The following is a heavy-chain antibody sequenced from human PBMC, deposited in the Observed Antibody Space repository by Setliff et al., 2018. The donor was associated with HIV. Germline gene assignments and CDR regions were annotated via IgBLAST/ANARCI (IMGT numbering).Heavy chain of an antibody. CDR1: GGSFSGYY. D-gene: IGHD3-10*01. J-gene: IGHJ4*02. CDR2: INHSGST. CDR3: SRRAGSDYFTRFDY. V-gene: IGHV4-34*01. Sequence: ASETLSLTCAVYGGSFSGYYWSWIRQSPGKGLEWIGEINHSGSTNYNPSLKIRVTILGDTSKNQFSLKLSSVTAADTAVYYCSRRAGSDYFTRFDYWGQGTLVTVSS.